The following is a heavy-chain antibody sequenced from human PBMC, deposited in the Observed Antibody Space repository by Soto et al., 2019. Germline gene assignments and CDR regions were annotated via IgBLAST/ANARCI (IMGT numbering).Heavy chain of an antibody. D-gene: IGHD2-15*01. CDR2: ISGGGDST. V-gene: IGHV3-23*01. J-gene: IGHJ4*02. CDR3: AKDMRCSGGSCYSDFDY. Sequence: TGGSLRLSCAASGFTFSSYAMSWVRQAPGKGLEWVSAISGGGDSTYYADSVKGRFTISRDNSKNTLYLQMRSLRAEDTAVYYCAKDMRCSGGSCYSDFDYWGQGTLVTVSS. CDR1: GFTFSSYA.